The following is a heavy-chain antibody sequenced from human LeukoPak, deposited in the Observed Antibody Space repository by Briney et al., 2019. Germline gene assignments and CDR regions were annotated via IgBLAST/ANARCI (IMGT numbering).Heavy chain of an antibody. CDR2: IGTAGDT. D-gene: IGHD1-26*01. J-gene: IGHJ4*02. V-gene: IGHV3-13*04. CDR3: AKEKWELLFYFDY. CDR1: GFTFSNYD. Sequence: PGGSLRLSCAASGFTFSNYDMHWVRQATGKGLEWVSGIGTAGDTYYADSVKGRFTISRDNSKNTLYLQMNSLRAEDTAVYYCAKEKWELLFYFDYWGQGTLVTVSS.